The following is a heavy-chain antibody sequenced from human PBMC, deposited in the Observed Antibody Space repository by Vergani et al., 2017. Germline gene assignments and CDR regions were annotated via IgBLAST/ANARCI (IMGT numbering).Heavy chain of an antibody. CDR2: ISYDGSNK. CDR3: AKDLWFGKLPLDAFDI. D-gene: IGHD3-10*01. J-gene: IGHJ3*02. V-gene: IGHV3-30*18. CDR1: GFTFSSYG. Sequence: QVQLVESGGGVVQPGRSLRLSCAASGFTFSSYGMHWVRQAPGKGLEWVAVISYDGSNKYYADSVKGRFTISRDNSKNTLYLQMNSLRAEDTAVYYCAKDLWFGKLPLDAFDIWGQGAMVTVSS.